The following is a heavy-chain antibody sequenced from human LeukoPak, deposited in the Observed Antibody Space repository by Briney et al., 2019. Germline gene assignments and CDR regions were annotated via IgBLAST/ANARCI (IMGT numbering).Heavy chain of an antibody. CDR3: ARCPDYFDNRGYDY. D-gene: IGHD3-22*01. V-gene: IGHV4-61*02. CDR2: IYTSGST. J-gene: IGHJ4*02. Sequence: SETLSLTCTVSGDSISSGNYYWSWIRQPAGKGLEWIGRIYTSGSTNYNPSLKSRVTVSEDTSKNQFSLKLTSVTATDTAVYYCARCPDYFDNRGYDYWGQGTLVTVSS. CDR1: GDSISSGNYY.